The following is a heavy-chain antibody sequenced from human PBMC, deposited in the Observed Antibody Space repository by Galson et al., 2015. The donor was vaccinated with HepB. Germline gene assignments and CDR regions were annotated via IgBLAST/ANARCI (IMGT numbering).Heavy chain of an antibody. V-gene: IGHV3-21*01. CDR1: GFTFSSYS. J-gene: IGHJ4*02. CDR3: ARDYPAAAGYFDY. D-gene: IGHD6-13*01. CDR2: ISSSSSYI. Sequence: SLRLSCAASGFTFSSYSMNWVRQAPGKGLEWVSSISSSSSYIYYADSVKGRFTISRDNAKNSLYLQMNSLRAEDTAVYYCARDYPAAAGYFDYWGQGTLVTVSS.